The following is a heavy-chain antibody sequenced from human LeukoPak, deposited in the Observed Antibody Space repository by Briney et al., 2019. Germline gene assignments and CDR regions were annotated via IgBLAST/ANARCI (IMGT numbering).Heavy chain of an antibody. CDR2: IYPGDSDT. CDR1: GYSFTSYW. Sequence: GESLKISWKGSGYSFTSYWIGWVRQIPGKGLEWMGIIYPGDSDTRYRPSFQGQVTISADKSISTAYLQWRSLKASDTAMYYCARLGLLHDYVWGSYRSPNQNFDYWGQGTLVTVSS. CDR3: ARLGLLHDYVWGSYRSPNQNFDY. V-gene: IGHV5-51*01. D-gene: IGHD3-16*02. J-gene: IGHJ4*02.